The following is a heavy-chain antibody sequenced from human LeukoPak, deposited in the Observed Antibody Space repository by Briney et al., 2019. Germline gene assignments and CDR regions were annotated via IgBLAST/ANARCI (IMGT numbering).Heavy chain of an antibody. V-gene: IGHV3-48*01. CDR2: INNNSTR. D-gene: IGHD2-21*01. CDR3: AKKEVIGSGEWYFGL. Sequence: TGGSLRLSCTASGFSFSRYDMNWVRQAPGKGLEWLSYINNNSTRYHADSVRGRFTISRDNAKNSLYLQMNSLRGDDTAVYYCAKKEVIGSGEWYFGLWGRGTLVTVSS. CDR1: GFSFSRYD. J-gene: IGHJ2*01.